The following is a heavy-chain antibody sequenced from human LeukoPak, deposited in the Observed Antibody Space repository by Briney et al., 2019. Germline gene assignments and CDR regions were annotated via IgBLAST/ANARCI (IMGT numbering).Heavy chain of an antibody. CDR3: ARGRIVPAALDY. V-gene: IGHV1-3*01. D-gene: IGHD2-2*01. Sequence: ASVKVSCKASGYTFTSYAMHWVHQAPGQRLEWMGWINAGNGNTKYSQKFQGRVTITRDTSASTAYMELSSLRSEDTAVYYCARGRIVPAALDYWGQGTLVTVSS. CDR1: GYTFTSYA. CDR2: INAGNGNT. J-gene: IGHJ4*02.